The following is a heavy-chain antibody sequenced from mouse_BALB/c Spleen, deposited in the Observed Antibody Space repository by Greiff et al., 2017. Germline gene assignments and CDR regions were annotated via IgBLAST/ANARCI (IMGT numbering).Heavy chain of an antibody. CDR2: ISSGGSYT. Sequence: EVQLVESGGGLVKPGGSLKLSCAASGFTFSSYTMSWVRQTPEKRLEWVATISSGGSYTYYPDSVKGRFTISRDNAKNTLYLQMSSLKSEDTAMYYCTRGATMITNYAMDYWGQGTSVTVSS. V-gene: IGHV5-6-4*01. CDR3: TRGATMITNYAMDY. D-gene: IGHD2-4*01. J-gene: IGHJ4*01. CDR1: GFTFSSYT.